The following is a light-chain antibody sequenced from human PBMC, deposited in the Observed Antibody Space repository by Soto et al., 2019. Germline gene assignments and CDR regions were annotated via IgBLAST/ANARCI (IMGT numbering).Light chain of an antibody. Sequence: QPALTQPRSVSGSPGQSVTISCTGTSSDVGGYNFVSWYQHHPGKAPKLMIYDVSKRPSGVPDRFSGSKSGSTASLTISGLQAEDEADYYCCSYAGSYTVVFGGGTKLTVL. V-gene: IGLV2-11*01. J-gene: IGLJ3*02. CDR2: DVS. CDR3: CSYAGSYTVV. CDR1: SSDVGGYNF.